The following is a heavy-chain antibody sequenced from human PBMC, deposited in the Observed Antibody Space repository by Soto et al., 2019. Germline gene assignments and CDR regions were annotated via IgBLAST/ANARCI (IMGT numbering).Heavy chain of an antibody. V-gene: IGHV3-9*01. CDR3: AKDMGYCISTSCPSRGMDV. J-gene: IGHJ6*02. Sequence: EVQLVESGGGLVQPGRSLRLSCAASGFTFDDYAMHWVRQAPGKGLEWVSGISWNSGSIGYADSVKGRFTISRDNAXNXLXLQMNSLRAEDTALYYCAKDMGYCISTSCPSRGMDVWGQGTTVTVSS. CDR1: GFTFDDYA. CDR2: ISWNSGSI. D-gene: IGHD2-2*01.